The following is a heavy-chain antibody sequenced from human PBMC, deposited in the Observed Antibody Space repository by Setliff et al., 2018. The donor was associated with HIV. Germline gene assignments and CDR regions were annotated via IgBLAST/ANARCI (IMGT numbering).Heavy chain of an antibody. CDR1: GGSFSAYH. CDR2: INHSGST. J-gene: IGHJ4*02. Sequence: SETLSLTCAVYGGSFSAYHWSWIRQTPGKGLEWLGEINHSGSTAYNLALESRVSMSIDTSKHQFSLKLTSVTAADTALYYCARDVMEWFGNYFDNWGQGALVTVSS. D-gene: IGHD3-3*01. CDR3: ARDVMEWFGNYFDN. V-gene: IGHV4-34*01.